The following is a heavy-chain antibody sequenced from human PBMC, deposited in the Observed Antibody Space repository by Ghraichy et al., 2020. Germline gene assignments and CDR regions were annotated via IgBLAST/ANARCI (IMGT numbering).Heavy chain of an antibody. J-gene: IGHJ4*02. Sequence: LRLSCNVSGGSISSGGYYWTWIRQHPGKGLEWIGYIYDSGSHYYNPSLKSRATISVDTSKNQFYLKLTSVTAADTAVYYRARTYSSTWSPIDYWGQGTLVSDCS. CDR2: IYDSGSH. CDR3: ARTYSSTWSPIDY. CDR1: GGSISSGGYY. D-gene: IGHD6-19*01. V-gene: IGHV4-31*03.